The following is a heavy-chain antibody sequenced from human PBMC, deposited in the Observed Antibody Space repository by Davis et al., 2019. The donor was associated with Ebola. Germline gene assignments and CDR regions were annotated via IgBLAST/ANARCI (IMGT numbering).Heavy chain of an antibody. CDR1: GFIFTTYW. Sequence: GESLKISCAASGFIFTTYWMHWVRQAPGKGLEWATLIGYDGRNKQYVDSVKDRFTISRDDSKSTVYLQMNSLRAEDTAMYYCARDLYYNSLDHWGQGTLVTVSS. V-gene: IGHV3-33*08. D-gene: IGHD3-3*01. CDR2: IGYDGRNK. J-gene: IGHJ4*02. CDR3: ARDLYYNSLDH.